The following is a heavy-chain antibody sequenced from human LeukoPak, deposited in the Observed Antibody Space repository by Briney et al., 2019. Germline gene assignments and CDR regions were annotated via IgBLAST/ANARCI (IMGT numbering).Heavy chain of an antibody. V-gene: IGHV4-59*01. CDR1: GGSISSDY. Sequence: SETLSLTCTVSGGSISSDYWSWIRLPPGKGLEWIGYIRYSGGTNYSPSLKSRVTISVDTSKNQISLKLSSVTAADTAVYYCARGSRLGVVERDAFDIWGQGTMVTVSS. D-gene: IGHD3-3*01. CDR2: IRYSGGT. J-gene: IGHJ3*02. CDR3: ARGSRLGVVERDAFDI.